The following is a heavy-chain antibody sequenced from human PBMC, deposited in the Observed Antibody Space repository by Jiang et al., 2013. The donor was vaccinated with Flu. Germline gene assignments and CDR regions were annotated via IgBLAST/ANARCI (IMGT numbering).Heavy chain of an antibody. CDR3: ARRLGLGDSSGAFDI. V-gene: IGHV5-51*01. D-gene: IGHD3-22*01. CDR2: IYPGDSDT. J-gene: IGHJ3*02. Sequence: EWMGIIYPGDSDTQIQPAFQGQVTISADKSISTAYLQWSSLKASDTAMYYCARRLGLGDSSGAFDIWGQGTMVTVSS.